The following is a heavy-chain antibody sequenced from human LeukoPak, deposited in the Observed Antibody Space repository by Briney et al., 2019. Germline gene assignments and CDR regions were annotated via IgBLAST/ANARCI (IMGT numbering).Heavy chain of an antibody. CDR1: GGSFSGYY. CDR3: ARDPIAVAGPKYNWFDP. V-gene: IGHV4-34*01. Sequence: PSETLSLTCAVYGGSFSGYYWSWIRQPPGKGLEWIGEINHSGSTNYNPSLKSRVTISVDTSKNQFSLKLSSVTAADTAVYYCARDPIAVAGPKYNWFDPWGQGTLVTVSS. D-gene: IGHD6-19*01. J-gene: IGHJ5*02. CDR2: INHSGST.